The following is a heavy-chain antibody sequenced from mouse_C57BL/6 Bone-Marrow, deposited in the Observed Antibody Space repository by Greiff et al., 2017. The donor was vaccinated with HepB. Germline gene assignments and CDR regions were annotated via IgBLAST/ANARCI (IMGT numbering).Heavy chain of an antibody. J-gene: IGHJ4*01. CDR1: GYTFTDYE. CDR2: IDPETGGT. Sequence: VQGVESGAELVRPGASVTLSCKASGYTFTDYEMHWVKQTPVHGLEWIGAIDPETGGTAYNQKFKGKAILTADKSSSTAYMELRSLTSEDSAVYYCTRGTDRAMDYWGQGTSVTVSS. CDR3: TRGTDRAMDY. V-gene: IGHV1-15*01. D-gene: IGHD2-14*01.